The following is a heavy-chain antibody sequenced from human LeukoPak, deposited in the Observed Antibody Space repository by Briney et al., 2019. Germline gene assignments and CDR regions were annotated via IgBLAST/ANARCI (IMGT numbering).Heavy chain of an antibody. D-gene: IGHD6-13*01. CDR3: ARAQRIAAAGYFDY. J-gene: IGHJ4*02. V-gene: IGHV1-69*05. CDR2: IIPIFGTA. CDR1: GGTFSSYA. Sequence: SVKVSCKASGGTFSSYAISWVRQAPGQGLEWMGGIIPIFGTANYAQKLQGRVTMTTDTSTSTAYMELRSLRSDDTAVYYCARAQRIAAAGYFDYWGQGTLVTVSS.